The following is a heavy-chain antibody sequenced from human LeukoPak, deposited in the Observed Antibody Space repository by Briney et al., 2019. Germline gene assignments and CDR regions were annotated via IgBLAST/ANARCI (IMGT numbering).Heavy chain of an antibody. J-gene: IGHJ4*02. CDR2: INPNSGGT. V-gene: IGHV1-2*02. D-gene: IGHD3-3*01. CDR1: GYTFTGYY. CDR3: ARRSNYDFWSGYYPDY. Sequence: VASVKVSCKASGYTFTGYYMHWVRQAPGQGLEWMGWINPNSGGTNYAQKLQGRVTMTTDTSTSTAYMELRSLRSDDTAVYYCARRSNYDFWSGYYPDYWGQGTLVTVSS.